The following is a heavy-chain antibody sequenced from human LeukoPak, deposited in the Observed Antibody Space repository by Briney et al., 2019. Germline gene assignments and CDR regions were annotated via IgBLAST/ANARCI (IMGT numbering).Heavy chain of an antibody. J-gene: IGHJ4*02. CDR2: ISSSSSSI. CDR1: GLTFSSYS. Sequence: AGGSLRLSCAASGLTFSSYSMNWVRQAPGKGLEWLSYISSSSSSIYYADSVKGRFTISRDDAKNSLYLQMNSLRDEDTAVYYCAREAPGAHNHFDYWGQGALVTVSS. CDR3: AREAPGAHNHFDY. V-gene: IGHV3-48*02. D-gene: IGHD1-26*01.